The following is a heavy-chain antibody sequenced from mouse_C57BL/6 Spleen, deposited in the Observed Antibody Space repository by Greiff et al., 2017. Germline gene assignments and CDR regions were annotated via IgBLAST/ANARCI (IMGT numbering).Heavy chain of an antibody. CDR1: GFNIKDDY. CDR3: TAHYDYGAWFAY. V-gene: IGHV14-4*01. CDR2: IDPENGDT. Sequence: VQLQQSGAELVRPGASVKLSCTASGFNIKDDYMHWVKQRPEQGLEWIGWIDPENGDTEYASKFQGKATITADTSSNTAYLQLSSLTSEDTAVYSCTAHYDYGAWFAYRGQGTLVTVSA. J-gene: IGHJ3*01. D-gene: IGHD2-4*01.